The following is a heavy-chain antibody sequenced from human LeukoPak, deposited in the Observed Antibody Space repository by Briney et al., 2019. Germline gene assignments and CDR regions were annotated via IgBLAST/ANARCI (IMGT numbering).Heavy chain of an antibody. CDR1: GFTFSTYG. Sequence: GGSLRLSCAASGFTFSTYGMHWVRQAPGKGLEWVAYVHYDGSKIYYTDSVKGRFTISRDNSKHTAYLQMSSLTTDDTGVYYSVKDQVPMDVWGKGTTVTVSS. J-gene: IGHJ6*03. CDR2: VHYDGSKI. CDR3: VKDQVPMDV. V-gene: IGHV3-30*02.